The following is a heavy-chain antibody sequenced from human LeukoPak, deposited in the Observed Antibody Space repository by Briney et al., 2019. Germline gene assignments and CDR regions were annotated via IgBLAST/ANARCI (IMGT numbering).Heavy chain of an antibody. D-gene: IGHD2-2*01. Sequence: SETLSLTCAVYGGSFSGYYWSWIRQPPGKGLEWIGEINHSGGTDYSPSLKSRATISVDTFKKQLSLKLSSVTAADTAVFYCARGQLRLVKWGQGTLVTVSS. CDR3: ARGQLRLVK. CDR1: GGSFSGYY. V-gene: IGHV4-34*01. CDR2: INHSGGT. J-gene: IGHJ4*02.